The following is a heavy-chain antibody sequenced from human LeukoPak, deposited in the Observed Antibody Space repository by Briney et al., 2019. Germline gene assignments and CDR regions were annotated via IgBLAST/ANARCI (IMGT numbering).Heavy chain of an antibody. CDR2: IYTSGST. J-gene: IGHJ5*02. CDR1: GGSISSGSYY. Sequence: SETLSLTCTVSGGSISSGSYYWSWIRQPAGKGLEWIGRIYTSGSTNYNPSLKSRVTISVDTSKNQFSLKLSSVTAADTAVYYCAKGVYDFWSGYYLVWFDPWGQGTLVTVSS. CDR3: AKGVYDFWSGYYLVWFDP. V-gene: IGHV4-61*02. D-gene: IGHD3-3*01.